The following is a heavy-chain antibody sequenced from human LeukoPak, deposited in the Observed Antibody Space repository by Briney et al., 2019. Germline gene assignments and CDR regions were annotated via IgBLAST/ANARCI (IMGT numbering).Heavy chain of an antibody. CDR3: ARDGQLVEAYYYGSGSYYHI. J-gene: IGHJ4*02. Sequence: ASVKVSCKASGYTFTSYAMNWVRQAPGQGLEWMGWINTNTGNPTYAQGFTGRFVFSLDTSVSTAYLQISSLEAEDTAVYYCARDGQLVEAYYYGSGSYYHIWGQGTLVTVSS. CDR1: GYTFTSYA. CDR2: INTNTGNP. D-gene: IGHD3-10*01. V-gene: IGHV7-4-1*02.